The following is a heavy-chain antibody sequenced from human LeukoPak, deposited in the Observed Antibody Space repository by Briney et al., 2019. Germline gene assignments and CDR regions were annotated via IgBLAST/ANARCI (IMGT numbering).Heavy chain of an antibody. Sequence: PSETLSLTCTVSGGSISSYYWSWIRQPPGKGLEWIGYIYYSGSTNYNPSLKSRVTISVDTSKNQFSLKLSSVTAADTAVYYCARDQNSGDTSGYYGEFDYWGQGTLVTVSS. CDR2: IYYSGST. CDR3: ARDQNSGDTSGYYGEFDY. D-gene: IGHD3-22*01. J-gene: IGHJ4*02. V-gene: IGHV4-59*01. CDR1: GGSISSYY.